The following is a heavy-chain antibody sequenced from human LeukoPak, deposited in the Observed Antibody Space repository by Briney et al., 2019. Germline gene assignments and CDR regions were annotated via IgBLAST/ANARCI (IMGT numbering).Heavy chain of an antibody. CDR2: INTVATYI. CDR1: GFTFTSFS. CDR3: ARLRRNGDSGGFYYYYDY. V-gene: IGHV3-21*01. Sequence: PGGSLRLSCAASGFTFTSFSFNWVRQAPGKGREWLSSINTVATYIYYADSVRGRFTISRDNAKNSVYLQMDSLRAEDTGVYYCARLRRNGDSGGFYYYYDYWGQGTLVTVSS. J-gene: IGHJ4*02. D-gene: IGHD3-22*01.